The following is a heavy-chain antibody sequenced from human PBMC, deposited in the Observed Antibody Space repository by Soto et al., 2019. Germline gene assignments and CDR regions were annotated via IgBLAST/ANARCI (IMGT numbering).Heavy chain of an antibody. CDR2: IYPGDSDT. CDR3: ARLYYYDSSGYYSYYYYGMDV. J-gene: IGHJ6*02. CDR1: GYSFTSYW. V-gene: IGHV5-51*01. D-gene: IGHD3-22*01. Sequence: GESLKISCKGSGYSFTSYWIGWVRQMPGKGLEWMGIIYPGDSDTRYSPSFQGQVTISAGKSISTAYLQWSSLKASDTAMYYCARLYYYDSSGYYSYYYYGMDVWGQGTTVTVS.